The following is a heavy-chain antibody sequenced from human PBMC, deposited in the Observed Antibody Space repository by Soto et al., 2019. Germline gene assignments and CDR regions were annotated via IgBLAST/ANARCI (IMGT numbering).Heavy chain of an antibody. J-gene: IGHJ3*02. CDR3: ATFPPEGRTATSRGDDAFDI. CDR2: INHSGSP. V-gene: IGHV4-34*02. Sequence: HLQQRGAGLLRPSETLSLTCDVYGGSFSGYYWSWVRQAPGKGLEWIVEINHSGSPNYNTSLQSRVSVSVDTAKTHFYLNLSSVTAADTAVYYCATFPPEGRTATSRGDDAFDIWGQGTLVTVS. D-gene: IGHD3-10*01. CDR1: GGSFSGYY.